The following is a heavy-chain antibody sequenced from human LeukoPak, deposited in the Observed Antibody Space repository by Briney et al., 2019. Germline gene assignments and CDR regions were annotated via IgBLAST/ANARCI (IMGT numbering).Heavy chain of an antibody. J-gene: IGHJ3*02. V-gene: IGHV3-9*01. CDR3: AGGAYCGGDCYSMVAAFDI. Sequence: GGSLRLSCAASGFTFDGYAMHWVRQAPGKGLEWVSGISWNSGSIGYADSVKGRFTISRDNAKNSLYLQMNSLRAEDTALYYCAGGAYCGGDCYSMVAAFDIWGQGTMVTVSS. CDR2: ISWNSGSI. CDR1: GFTFDGYA. D-gene: IGHD2-21*02.